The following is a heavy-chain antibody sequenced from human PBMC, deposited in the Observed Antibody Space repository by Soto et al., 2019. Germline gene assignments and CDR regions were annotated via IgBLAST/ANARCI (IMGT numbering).Heavy chain of an antibody. J-gene: IGHJ4*02. CDR2: INPNSGGT. V-gene: IGHV1-2*02. D-gene: IGHD1-26*01. Sequence: SVKVSCKASGYTFTGYYMHWVRQAPGQGLEWMGWINPNSGGTNYAQKFQGRVTMTRDTSISTAYMELSRLRSEDTAVYYCARVTGVGATWGLDYWGQGTLVTVSS. CDR1: GYTFTGYY. CDR3: ARVTGVGATWGLDY.